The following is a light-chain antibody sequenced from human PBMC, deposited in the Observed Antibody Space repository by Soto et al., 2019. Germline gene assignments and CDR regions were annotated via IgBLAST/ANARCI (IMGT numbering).Light chain of an antibody. CDR3: TSYTSSSTWV. CDR1: SSDVGRYNY. J-gene: IGLJ3*02. CDR2: EVI. V-gene: IGLV2-14*01. Sequence: QSVLTQPASVSGSPGQSITISCTGTSSDVGRYNYVSWYQQHPGKAPKLMIYEVINRPSGVSNRFSGSKSGNTASLTISGLQAEDEADYYCTSYTSSSTWVFGGGTKLTVL.